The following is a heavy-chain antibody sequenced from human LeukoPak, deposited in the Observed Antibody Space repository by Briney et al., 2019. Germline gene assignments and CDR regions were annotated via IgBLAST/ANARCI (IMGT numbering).Heavy chain of an antibody. J-gene: IGHJ3*02. CDR1: GFTFSSYG. D-gene: IGHD2-2*01. Sequence: PGGSLRLSCTASGFTFSSYGMSWVRLAPGKGLEWVSVISGSGGTTYYADSVKGRFTISRDNSKNALYLQMNSLRAEDTAIYYCAKDLYTASWHDAFDIWGQGTMVTVSS. CDR3: AKDLYTASWHDAFDI. V-gene: IGHV3-23*01. CDR2: ISGSGGTT.